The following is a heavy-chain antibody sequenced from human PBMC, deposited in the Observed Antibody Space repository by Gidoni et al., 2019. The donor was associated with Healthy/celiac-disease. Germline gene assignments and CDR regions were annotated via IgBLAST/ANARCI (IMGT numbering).Heavy chain of an antibody. CDR1: GFTFSNAW. Sequence: EVQLVESGGGLVKPGGSLRLSCAASGFTFSNAWMSWVRQAPGKGLEGVGRIKSKTDCGTTDYAAPVKGRFTISRDDSKNTLYLQMNSLKTEDTAVYYCTTDPTDGRGPFDYWGQGTLVTVSS. V-gene: IGHV3-15*01. D-gene: IGHD3-10*01. CDR3: TTDPTDGRGPFDY. J-gene: IGHJ4*02. CDR2: IKSKTDCGTT.